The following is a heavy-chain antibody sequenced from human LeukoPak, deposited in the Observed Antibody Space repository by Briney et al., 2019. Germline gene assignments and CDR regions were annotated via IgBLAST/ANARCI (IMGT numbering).Heavy chain of an antibody. D-gene: IGHD1-26*01. CDR1: GYTFTSYG. CDR2: ISAYNGNT. Sequence: ASVKVSCKASGYTFTSYGISWVRQAPGQGLEWMGWISAYNGNTNYAQKLQGRVTMTTDTSTNTGYLELRSLRSDDTAVYYCARDGVGARNWFDPWGQGTLVTVSS. J-gene: IGHJ5*02. CDR3: ARDGVGARNWFDP. V-gene: IGHV1-18*01.